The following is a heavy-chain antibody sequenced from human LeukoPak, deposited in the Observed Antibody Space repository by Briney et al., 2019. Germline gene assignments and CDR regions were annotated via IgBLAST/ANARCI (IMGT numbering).Heavy chain of an antibody. Sequence: SETLSLTCTVSGGSISSYYWSWIRQPAGKGLEWIGRIYTSGSTNYNPSLKSRVSMSVDTSKNQFSLKLSSVTAADTAVYYCAGRYSYGAIYAFDIWGQGTMVTVSS. CDR3: AGRYSYGAIYAFDI. D-gene: IGHD5-18*01. CDR2: IYTSGST. V-gene: IGHV4-4*07. CDR1: GGSISSYY. J-gene: IGHJ3*02.